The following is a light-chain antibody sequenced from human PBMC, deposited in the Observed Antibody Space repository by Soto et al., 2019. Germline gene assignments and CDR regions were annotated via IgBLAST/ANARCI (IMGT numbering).Light chain of an antibody. V-gene: IGKV3-20*01. CDR1: QSVRSTH. J-gene: IGKJ2*01. CDR3: QQYDSSPYT. Sequence: ETVLTQSPGTLSLSPGERATLSCRASQSVRSTHLSWYQQKPGQAPRLLIYAASSREPDTPDTFSGSGSGTDFTLTISRLEPADGAVYYCQQYDSSPYTFGQGTKLEIK. CDR2: AAS.